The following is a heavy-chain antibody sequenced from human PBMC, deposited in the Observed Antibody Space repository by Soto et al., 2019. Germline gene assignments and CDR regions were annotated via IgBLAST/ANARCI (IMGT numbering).Heavy chain of an antibody. J-gene: IGHJ5*02. D-gene: IGHD3-10*01. CDR1: GGSISRYY. V-gene: IGHV4-59*01. CDR3: ARAIVVRGVIIGNNWFDP. CDR2: IYYSGST. Sequence: SETRSVACSVWGGSISRYYWSWIRQPPGKGLEWIGYIYYSGSTNYNPSLKSRVTISVDTSKNQFSLKLSSVTAADTAVYYCARAIVVRGVIIGNNWFDPWGQGTLVTVSS.